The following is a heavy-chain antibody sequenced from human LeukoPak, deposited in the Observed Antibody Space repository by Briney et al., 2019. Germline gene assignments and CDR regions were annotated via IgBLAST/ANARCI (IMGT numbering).Heavy chain of an antibody. V-gene: IGHV3-30-3*01. CDR3: ARGAFYDSSGRTAGFDY. Sequence: TGGSLRLSCAASGFTFSSYTMHWVRQAPGKGLEWVAVISYDGDNKYYADSVKGRFTISRDNSKNTLYLQMNSLRAEDTAVYYCARGAFYDSSGRTAGFDYWGQGTLVTVTS. CDR1: GFTFSSYT. D-gene: IGHD3-22*01. CDR2: ISYDGDNK. J-gene: IGHJ4*02.